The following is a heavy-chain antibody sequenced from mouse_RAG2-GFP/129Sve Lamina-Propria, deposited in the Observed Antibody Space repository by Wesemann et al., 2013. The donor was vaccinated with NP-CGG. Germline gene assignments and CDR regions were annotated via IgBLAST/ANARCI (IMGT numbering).Heavy chain of an antibody. D-gene: IGHD6-2*01. CDR3: EVPDHVSYWYFDV. V-gene: IGHV1-26*01. CDR1: GYTFTDYY. CDR2: INPNNGGT. J-gene: IGHJ1*03. Sequence: EVQLQQSGPELVKPGASVKISCKASGYTFTDYYMNWVKQSHGKSLEWIGDINPNNGGTSYNQKFKGKATLTVDKSSSTAYMQLNSLTSEDSAVYYCEVPDHVSYWYFDVWGTGTTVTVSS.